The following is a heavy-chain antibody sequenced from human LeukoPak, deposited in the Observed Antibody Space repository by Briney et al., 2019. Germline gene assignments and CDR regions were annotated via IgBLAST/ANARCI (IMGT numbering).Heavy chain of an antibody. CDR3: ARDHAFAFDI. Sequence: HSGGPLRLSCAASGFTFSSYRMNWVRQAPGKGLEWVSYIGSSGSTIYYADSVKGRFTISRDNAKNSLYLQMTSLRDEDTAVYYCARDHAFAFDIWGQGTLATVSS. J-gene: IGHJ3*02. CDR1: GFTFSSYR. V-gene: IGHV3-48*02. CDR2: IGSSGSTI.